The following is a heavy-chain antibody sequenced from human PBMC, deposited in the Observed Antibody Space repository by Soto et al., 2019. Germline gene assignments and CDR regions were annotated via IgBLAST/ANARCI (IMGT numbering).Heavy chain of an antibody. CDR3: AMLPTVRPTRRYYG. J-gene: IGHJ6*01. Sequence: PGGPLRLSCAASELTCDNSGMHWARQAPGKGLECVAVISYDGSYEYDADSVKGRFTISRDNSKSTLFLQMNNLRSDDPAVYYCAMLPTVRPTRRYYG. V-gene: IGHV3-30*03. CDR1: ELTCDNSG. D-gene: IGHD4-17*01. CDR2: ISYDGSYE.